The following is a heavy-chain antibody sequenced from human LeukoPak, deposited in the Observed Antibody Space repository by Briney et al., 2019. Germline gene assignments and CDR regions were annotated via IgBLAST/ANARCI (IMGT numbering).Heavy chain of an antibody. CDR1: GYTFTDFD. CDR2: MTPNTGKI. CDR3: ATASTDYWTGYYRRDWFEP. J-gene: IGHJ5*02. D-gene: IGHD3/OR15-3a*01. V-gene: IGHV1-8*03. Sequence: ASVRVSCKASGYTFTDFDIYWVRQGAGQGLEYVGRMTPNTGKIGFAQKFQGRVTITRDTSISTVYMELSSLKSDDTAVYYCATASTDYWTGYYRRDWFEPWGQGTLVTVSS.